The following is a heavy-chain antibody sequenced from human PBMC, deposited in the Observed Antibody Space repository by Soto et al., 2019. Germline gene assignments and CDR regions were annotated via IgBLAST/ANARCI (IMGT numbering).Heavy chain of an antibody. CDR3: ARGATVTQYDY. CDR1: GVSVSSGSFY. Sequence: SETLSLTCTVSGVSVSSGSFYWAWIRQPPGKGLEWIGFGSYSGTTTYKPYLKSRVTIYVATSRSQIYLKGSSLAAADAAAYYCARGATVTQYDYWGQGTLVTVSS. V-gene: IGHV4-61*01. CDR2: GSYSGTT. D-gene: IGHD4-17*01. J-gene: IGHJ4*02.